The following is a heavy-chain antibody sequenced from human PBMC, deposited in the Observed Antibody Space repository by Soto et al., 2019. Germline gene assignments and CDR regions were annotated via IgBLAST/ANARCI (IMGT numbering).Heavy chain of an antibody. CDR1: DGSLSGFY. V-gene: IGHV4-34*01. J-gene: IGHJ4*02. CDR3: SSGRN. Sequence: QVRLYQWGVGLLKPWETLSLTCTLSDGSLSGFYWSWIRQPPGKGLEWIGEIKDGGNAKYNPTLKSRVTISMDTSKNQFSLNLPSVTAADTAVYFCSSGRNWGQGTLVTVSS. CDR2: IKDGGNA.